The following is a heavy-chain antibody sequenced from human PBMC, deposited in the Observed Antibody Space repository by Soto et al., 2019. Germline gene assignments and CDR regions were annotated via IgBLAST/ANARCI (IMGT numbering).Heavy chain of an antibody. V-gene: IGHV3-23*01. CDR2: ISGSGGST. D-gene: IGHD6-19*01. CDR1: GFTFSSYA. Sequence: GGSLRLSCAASGFTFSSYAMSWVRQAPGKGLEWVSAISGSGGSTYYADSVKGRFTISRDNSKNTLYLQMNSLRAEDTAVYYCAKAPRIYNSGWYEYWGQGTLVTVSS. CDR3: AKAPRIYNSGWYEY. J-gene: IGHJ4*02.